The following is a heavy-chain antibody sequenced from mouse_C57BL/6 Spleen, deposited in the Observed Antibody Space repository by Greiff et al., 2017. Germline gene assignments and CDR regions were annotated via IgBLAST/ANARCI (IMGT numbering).Heavy chain of an antibody. CDR3: ARLPSMDY. CDR2: ISSGGSYT. J-gene: IGHJ4*01. CDR1: GFTFSSYG. Sequence: EVKLVESGGDLVKPGGSLKLSCAASGFTFSSYGMSWVRQTPNKRLEWVATISSGGSYTYYPDSVKGRVTISRDNAKNTLYLQIGSLEAEDTAMYYCARLPSMDYWGQGTSVTVSS. V-gene: IGHV5-6*01.